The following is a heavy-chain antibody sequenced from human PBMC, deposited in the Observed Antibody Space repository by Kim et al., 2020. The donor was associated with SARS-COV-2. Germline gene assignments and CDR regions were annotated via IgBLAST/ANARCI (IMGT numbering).Heavy chain of an antibody. J-gene: IGHJ4*02. CDR3: ARDHDSGSILDYFDY. CDR2: ISGRGTNT. CDR1: GFTFSSYA. V-gene: IGHV3-23*01. D-gene: IGHD3-10*01. Sequence: GGSLRLSCAASGFTFSSYAMNWVRQAPGKGLEWVSDISGRGTNTFYADSVKGRFTISRDNSKSTLYLQMNSLRAEDTAVYYCARDHDSGSILDYFDYWGQGALVTVSS.